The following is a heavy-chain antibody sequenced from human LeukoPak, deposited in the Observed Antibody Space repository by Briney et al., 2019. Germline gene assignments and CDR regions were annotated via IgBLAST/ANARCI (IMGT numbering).Heavy chain of an antibody. CDR1: GYNFTNYW. Sequence: GESLKISCKGSGYNFTNYWIGWVRQMPGKGLEWMGIIYPGDSDTTYSPSFQGQVTTSADKSISTAYLQWSSLKASDTAMYYCAMTPSSGYDFHYWGQGTLVTVSS. V-gene: IGHV5-51*01. D-gene: IGHD5-12*01. CDR3: AMTPSSGYDFHY. CDR2: IYPGDSDT. J-gene: IGHJ4*02.